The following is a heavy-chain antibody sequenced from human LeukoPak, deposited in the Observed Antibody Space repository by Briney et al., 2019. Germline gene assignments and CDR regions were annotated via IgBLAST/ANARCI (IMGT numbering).Heavy chain of an antibody. V-gene: IGHV1-8*01. CDR3: ARSLLVRGSETFDY. CDR1: RYTFTSYD. CDR2: MNPNSGNT. D-gene: IGHD3-10*01. Sequence: ASVKVSCKASRYTFTSYDINWVRQATGQGLEWMGWMNPNSGNTGYAQKFQGRVTMTRNTSISTAYMELSSLRSEDTAVYYCARSLLVRGSETFDYWGQGTLVTVSS. J-gene: IGHJ4*02.